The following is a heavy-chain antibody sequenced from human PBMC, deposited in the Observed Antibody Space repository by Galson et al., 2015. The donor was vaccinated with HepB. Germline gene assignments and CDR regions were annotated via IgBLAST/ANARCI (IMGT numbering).Heavy chain of an antibody. J-gene: IGHJ4*02. CDR2: IRSSSSYI. V-gene: IGHV3-21*04. CDR1: GFTFNSYN. CDR3: VRDRTYKGGNFFDF. D-gene: IGHD3-10*01. Sequence: SLRLSCAASGFTFNSYNMNWVRQAPGKGLEWVSSIRSSSSYISYADSVKGRFTISRDNARNSVFLQMSSLRRDDTAVYYCVRDRTYKGGNFFDFWGQGTLVTVSS.